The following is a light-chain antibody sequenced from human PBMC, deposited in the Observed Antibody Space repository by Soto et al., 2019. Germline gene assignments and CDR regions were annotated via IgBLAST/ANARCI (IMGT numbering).Light chain of an antibody. Sequence: EIVLTQSPGTLSLSPGERATLSCRASQSVSNTYLAWYQQKPGQAPRLLIYGASSRATGIPDRFSGSGSGTDLTLTISRLEPEDFAVNYCHQYDSSPPWTFGHGTKVEIK. CDR3: HQYDSSPPWT. CDR1: QSVSNTY. CDR2: GAS. J-gene: IGKJ1*01. V-gene: IGKV3-20*01.